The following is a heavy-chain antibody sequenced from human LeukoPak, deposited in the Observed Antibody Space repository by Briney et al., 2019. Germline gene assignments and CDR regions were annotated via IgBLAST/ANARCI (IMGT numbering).Heavy chain of an antibody. CDR3: ARGVEYYYGSGNGYHFDY. CDR2: INWNSGSI. Sequence: GGSLRLSCAASGFTFDDHAMHWVRQASGKGLEWVSGINWNSGSIGYADSVKGRFTISRDNAKNSLYLQMNSLRAEDTALYHCARGVEYYYGSGNGYHFDYWGQGTLVTVSS. CDR1: GFTFDDHA. V-gene: IGHV3-9*01. J-gene: IGHJ4*02. D-gene: IGHD3-10*01.